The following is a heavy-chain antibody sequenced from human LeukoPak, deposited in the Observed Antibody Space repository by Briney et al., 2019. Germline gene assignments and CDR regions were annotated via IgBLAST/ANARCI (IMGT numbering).Heavy chain of an antibody. J-gene: IGHJ5*02. D-gene: IGHD3-3*01. V-gene: IGHV4-38-2*01. Sequence: SETLSLTCAVSGYSISSGYYWGWIRQPPGKGLEWIGSIYHSGSTYYNPSLKSRVTISVDTSKNQFSLKLSSVTAADTAVYYCARRGYYDSVKWFDPWGRGTLVTVSS. CDR3: ARRGYYDSVKWFDP. CDR2: IYHSGST. CDR1: GYSISSGYY.